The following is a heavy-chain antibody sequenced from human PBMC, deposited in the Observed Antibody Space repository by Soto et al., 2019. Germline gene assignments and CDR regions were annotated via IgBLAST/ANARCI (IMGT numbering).Heavy chain of an antibody. J-gene: IGHJ4*02. D-gene: IGHD3-10*01. CDR1: GFTFNYDW. Sequence: EVQLVESGGGLVKPGESLRLSCTASGFTFNYDWMSWVRQAPGKGLEWVARIRTKTDDEATDYAAPVKGRFSVSRDDSKNMMHLQMNSLKTEDTAVYYCAKGAPTGTFFDYWGQGILVTVSS. CDR3: AKGAPTGTFFDY. V-gene: IGHV3-15*01. CDR2: IRTKTDDEAT.